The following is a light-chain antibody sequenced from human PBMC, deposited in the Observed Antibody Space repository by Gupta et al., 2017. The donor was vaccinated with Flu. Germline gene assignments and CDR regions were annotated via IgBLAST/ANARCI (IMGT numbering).Light chain of an antibody. CDR2: FAS. CDR3: QQYYNWPPWT. V-gene: IGKV3-15*01. CDR1: QSVNNN. J-gene: IGKJ1*01. Sequence: EIVLTQPPATLSLSPGEKVTLSCRASQSVNNNLAWYQQKPGQAPRLLIYFASTRAPGVPARFSGSGSGTEFTLTISSLESEDFAVYYCQQYYNWPPWTFGQGTKVEVK.